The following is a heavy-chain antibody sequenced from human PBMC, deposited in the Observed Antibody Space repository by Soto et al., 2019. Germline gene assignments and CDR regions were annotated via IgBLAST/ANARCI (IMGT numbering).Heavy chain of an antibody. CDR2: INHSGST. CDR1: GESFSGYY. CDR3: ARERPDGSRLDP. D-gene: IGHD6-13*01. J-gene: IGHJ5*02. Sequence: PSETLSLTCAVYGESFSGYYWSWIRQPPGKGLEWIGEINHSGSTNYNPSLKSRVTISVDTSKNQFSLKLSSVTAADTAVYYCARERPDGSRLDPWGQGTLVTVAS. V-gene: IGHV4-34*01.